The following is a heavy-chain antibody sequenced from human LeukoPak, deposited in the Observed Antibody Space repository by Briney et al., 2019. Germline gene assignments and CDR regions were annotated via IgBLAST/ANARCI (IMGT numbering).Heavy chain of an antibody. CDR1: GGSFSSYA. Sequence: ASVKVSCKASGGSFSSYAVNWVRQAPGQGLEWMGWISPYTGNTNYAQKFQGRVIVTTDTSTSTAYMELRSLRSDDTAVYYCATCHCTNGVCYGECEYFQHWGQGTLVTVSS. CDR3: ATCHCTNGVCYGECEYFQH. CDR2: ISPYTGNT. D-gene: IGHD2-8*01. J-gene: IGHJ1*01. V-gene: IGHV1-18*01.